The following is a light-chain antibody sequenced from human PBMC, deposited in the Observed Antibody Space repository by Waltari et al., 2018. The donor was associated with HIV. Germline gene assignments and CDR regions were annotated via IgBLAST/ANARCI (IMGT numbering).Light chain of an antibody. CDR3: CSYAGTYTRV. V-gene: IGLV2-11*02. CDR1: SSDVGWYNY. J-gene: IGLJ3*02. CDR2: AVS. Sequence: QSALTQPRSVSGSPGQSVTISCTGTSSDVGWYNYVSWYQQHPGTAPKLLIYAVSKRPSGVPYRFSGSKAGNTASLTISGLQAEDEADYYCCSYAGTYTRVFGGGTKLTVL.